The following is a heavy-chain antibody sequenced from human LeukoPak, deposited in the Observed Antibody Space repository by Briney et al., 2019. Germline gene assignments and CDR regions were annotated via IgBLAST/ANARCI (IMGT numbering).Heavy chain of an antibody. CDR1: GGSISTSSYY. V-gene: IGHV4-39*01. CDR2: IYYSGTT. Sequence: SETLSVTCTVSGGSISTSSYYWGWIRQPPGKGLEWIGTIYYSGTTYYNPSLESRVTISEDTSRNHFSLMLSSVTAADTAIYYCARQVSDYFYYYMDVWGEGTTVIVSS. J-gene: IGHJ6*03. CDR3: ARQVSDYFYYYMDV.